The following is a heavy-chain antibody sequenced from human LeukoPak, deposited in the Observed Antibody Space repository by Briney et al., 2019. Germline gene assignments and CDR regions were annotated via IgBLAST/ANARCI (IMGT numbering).Heavy chain of an antibody. V-gene: IGHV4-4*07. J-gene: IGHJ4*02. CDR1: GGSISGYY. CDR2: IYSSGST. D-gene: IGHD6-13*01. Sequence: PSETLSLICAVSGGSISGYYCSWIRQPPGKGLEWIGRIYSSGSTNYNPSLKSRVTMSVDTSKNQFSLKLSSVTAADTAVYYCARDSYSRTPDYWGQGTLVTVSS. CDR3: ARDSYSRTPDY.